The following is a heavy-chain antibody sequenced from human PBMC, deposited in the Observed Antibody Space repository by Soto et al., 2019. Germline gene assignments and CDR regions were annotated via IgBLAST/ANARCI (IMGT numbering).Heavy chain of an antibody. J-gene: IGHJ2*01. CDR1: GFTFTSSA. CDR3: ARGIVSFNWYLDL. CDR2: ISYDGSNK. Sequence: GGSLRLSCAASGFTFTSSAMHWVRQAPGKGLEWVAVISYDGSNKYYADSVKGRFTISRDNSKNTLYLQMNSLRAEDTAVYYCARGIVSFNWYLDLWGRGTLVTVSS. D-gene: IGHD2-21*01. V-gene: IGHV3-30-3*01.